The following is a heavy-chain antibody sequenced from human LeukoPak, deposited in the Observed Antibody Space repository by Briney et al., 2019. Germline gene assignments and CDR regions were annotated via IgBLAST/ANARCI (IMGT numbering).Heavy chain of an antibody. J-gene: IGHJ4*02. Sequence: AGSLRLSCAVSGFTFSSYAMSWVRQAPGNGLEWDSAISGSGGSTYYADSVKGRFTISRDNSRTTLYLKMNSLRAEDTAVYYCAKDNDYVWGSYRFHYFDYGGKGPLVTASS. CDR1: GFTFSSYA. CDR2: ISGSGGST. V-gene: IGHV3-23*01. CDR3: AKDNDYVWGSYRFHYFDY. D-gene: IGHD3-16*02.